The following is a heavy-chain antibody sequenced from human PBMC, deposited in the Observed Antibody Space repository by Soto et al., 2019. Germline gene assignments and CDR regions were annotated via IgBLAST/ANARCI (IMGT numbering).Heavy chain of an antibody. J-gene: IGHJ6*01. CDR1: GYAFTSYY. Sequence: GDSVKVCFKASGYAFTSYYMHLVREAPGQGLEWMGIINPSGGSTSYAQKFQGRVTMTRDTSTSTVYMELSSLRSEDTAVYYCARESGGSCYSLFCYYYGMDVWGQGTTVTVSS. V-gene: IGHV1-46*01. CDR2: INPSGGST. CDR3: ARESGGSCYSLFCYYYGMDV. D-gene: IGHD2-15*01.